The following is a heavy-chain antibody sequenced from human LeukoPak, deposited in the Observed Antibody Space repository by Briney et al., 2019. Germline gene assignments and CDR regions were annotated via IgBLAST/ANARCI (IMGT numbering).Heavy chain of an antibody. CDR1: GFTXXSYA. Sequence: SGFTXXSYAMSWVRQAPGKGLEWVSAISGSGGSTYYADSVKGRFTISRDNSKNTLYLQMNSLRAEDTAVYYCAKDSYYDSSGYGYYFDYWGQGTLVTVSS. V-gene: IGHV3-23*01. D-gene: IGHD3-22*01. CDR3: AKDSYYDSSGYGYYFDY. J-gene: IGHJ4*02. CDR2: ISGSGGST.